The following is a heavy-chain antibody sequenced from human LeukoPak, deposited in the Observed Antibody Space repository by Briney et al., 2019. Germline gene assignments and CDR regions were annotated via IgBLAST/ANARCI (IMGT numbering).Heavy chain of an antibody. J-gene: IGHJ4*02. CDR1: GYSFTSYW. CDR3: ASMVRSTHYFDY. CDR2: IDPSDSYT. D-gene: IGHD3-10*01. V-gene: IGHV5-10-1*01. Sequence: GESLKISCKGSGYSFTSYWISWVRQMPGKGLEWMGRIDPSDSYTNYSPSFQGHVTISADKSISTAYLQWSSLKASDTAMYYCASMVRSTHYFDYWGQGTLVTVPS.